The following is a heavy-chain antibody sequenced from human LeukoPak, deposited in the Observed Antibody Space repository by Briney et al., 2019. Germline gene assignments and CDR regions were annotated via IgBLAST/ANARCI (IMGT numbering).Heavy chain of an antibody. CDR1: GGSFSGYY. CDR2: INHSGST. J-gene: IGHJ4*02. Sequence: SETLSLTCAVYGGSFSGYYWSWIRHPPGKGLEWIGEINHSGSTNYNPSLKSRVTISVDTSKNQFSLKLSSVTAADTAVYYCAREDRHYDFWSGYYRWYFDYWGQGTLVTVSS. D-gene: IGHD3-3*01. V-gene: IGHV4-34*01. CDR3: AREDRHYDFWSGYYRWYFDY.